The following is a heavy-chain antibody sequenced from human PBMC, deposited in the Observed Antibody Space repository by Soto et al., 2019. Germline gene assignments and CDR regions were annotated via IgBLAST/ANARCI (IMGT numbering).Heavy chain of an antibody. CDR1: GYTFTSSA. CDR2: INAGNGNT. Sequence: QVQLVQSGAEVKKPGASVKVSCKASGYTFTSSAMHWVRQAPGQRLEWMGWINAGNGNTKYSQKFQGRVTITRDTSASTSYMELSSLRSEDTAVYYCAGELRGYADIGNYYYYMDVWGKGTTVTVSS. V-gene: IGHV1-3*01. CDR3: AGELRGYADIGNYYYYMDV. D-gene: IGHD2-8*01. J-gene: IGHJ6*03.